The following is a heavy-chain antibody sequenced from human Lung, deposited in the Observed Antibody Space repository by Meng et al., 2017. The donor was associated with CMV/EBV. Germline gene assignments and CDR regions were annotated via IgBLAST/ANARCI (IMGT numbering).Heavy chain of an antibody. CDR2: IYYSGST. D-gene: IGHD5-12*01. CDR1: GGSIRSSRYY. V-gene: IGHV4-39*07. CDR3: AREQIVATIIPVDWFDP. J-gene: IGHJ5*02. Sequence: QLQLQEWGPGLVEASETLSLPCTVSGGSIRSSRYYWGWIRQPPGKGLEWIGSIYYSGSTYYNPSLKSRVTISVDTSKNQFSLKLSSVTAADTAVYYCAREQIVATIIPVDWFDPWGQGTLVTVSS.